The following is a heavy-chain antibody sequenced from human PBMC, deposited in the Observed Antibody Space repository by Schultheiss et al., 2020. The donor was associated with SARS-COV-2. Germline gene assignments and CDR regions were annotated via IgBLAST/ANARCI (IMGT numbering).Heavy chain of an antibody. Sequence: GGSLRLSCAASGFTVSSYGMHWVRQAPGKGLEWVSGISGSGGATYYADSVKGRFTISRHNSNNTLFLQMNSLRVDDTAMYYCARLRSSPSGAGFDYWGQGTLVTVSS. D-gene: IGHD3-10*02. V-gene: IGHV3-23*01. CDR2: ISGSGGAT. J-gene: IGHJ4*02. CDR3: ARLRSSPSGAGFDY. CDR1: GFTVSSYG.